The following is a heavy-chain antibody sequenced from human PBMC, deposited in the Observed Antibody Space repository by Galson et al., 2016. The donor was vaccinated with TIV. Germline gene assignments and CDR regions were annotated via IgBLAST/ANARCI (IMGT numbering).Heavy chain of an antibody. CDR3: ARDRNSISAVVLEDDAFDI. CDR2: IIPILGLT. CDR1: GGTFSNYA. D-gene: IGHD3-3*01. V-gene: IGHV1-69*04. Sequence: SVKVSCKASGGTFSNYAVSWVRQAPGQGLEWMGRIIPILGLTNYPQKFQGRVTITADESTTTAYMELSSLRSEDTAVYYCARDRNSISAVVLEDDAFDIWGQGTMVT. J-gene: IGHJ3*02.